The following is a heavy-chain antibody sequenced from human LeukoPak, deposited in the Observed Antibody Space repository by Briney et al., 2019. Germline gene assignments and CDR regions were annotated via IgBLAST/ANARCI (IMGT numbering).Heavy chain of an antibody. CDR2: IKEDGSAK. CDR3: ARKDSSPRTFDY. V-gene: IGHV3-7*01. Sequence: PGGSLRLSRAASGVTFSNYWMSWARQAPGKGLEWVANIKEDGSAKNYVDSVKGRFTISRDNAKNSLYLQMNSLRAEDTAVYYCARKDSSPRTFDYWGQGPLVTVSS. J-gene: IGHJ4*02. D-gene: IGHD3-22*01. CDR1: GVTFSNYW.